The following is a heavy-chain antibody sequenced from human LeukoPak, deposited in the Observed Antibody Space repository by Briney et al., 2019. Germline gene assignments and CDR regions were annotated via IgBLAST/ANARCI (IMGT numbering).Heavy chain of an antibody. CDR3: ARDRGTVTTTYYYYGMDV. Sequence: ASVKVSCKASGYTFTSYGISWVRQAPGQGLEWMGWISAYNGNTNFAQKLQGRVIMTTDTSTSTAYVELRSLRSDDTAVYYCARDRGTVTTTYYYYGMDVWGQGTTVTVSS. D-gene: IGHD4-17*01. V-gene: IGHV1-18*01. CDR1: GYTFTSYG. J-gene: IGHJ6*02. CDR2: ISAYNGNT.